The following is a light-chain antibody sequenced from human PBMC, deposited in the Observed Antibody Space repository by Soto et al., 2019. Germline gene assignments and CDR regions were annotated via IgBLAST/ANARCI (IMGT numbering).Light chain of an antibody. Sequence: EIVLTQSPATLSLSPGERATLSCRASQSVSSYLAWYQQKSGQAPRLLIYDASNRATGIPARFSGSGSGTDFTLTISSLEPEDFAVYYCHQRSTWPFTFGPGTKVDIK. CDR2: DAS. V-gene: IGKV3-11*01. CDR3: HQRSTWPFT. J-gene: IGKJ3*01. CDR1: QSVSSY.